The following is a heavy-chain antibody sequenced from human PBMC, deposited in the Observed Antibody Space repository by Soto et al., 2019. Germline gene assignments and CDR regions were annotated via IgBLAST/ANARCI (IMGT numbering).Heavy chain of an antibody. CDR3: AREPPSSYYFDY. Sequence: ASVKVSCKASGYTFTSYDINWVRQAPGPGLDWMGALKSSGGTTHYAQKFQGRVTVTWDTSTSTVYMELSSLTSEDTAVYYCAREPPSSYYFDYWGQGTLVTVSS. D-gene: IGHD6-13*01. CDR1: GYTFTSYD. V-gene: IGHV1-46*03. CDR2: LKSSGGTT. J-gene: IGHJ4*02.